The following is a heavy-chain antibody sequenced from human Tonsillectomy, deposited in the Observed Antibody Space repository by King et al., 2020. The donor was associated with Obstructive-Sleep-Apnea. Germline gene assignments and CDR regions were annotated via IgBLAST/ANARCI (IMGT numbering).Heavy chain of an antibody. D-gene: IGHD3-22*01. J-gene: IGHJ4*02. Sequence: QLVQSGAEVKKPGASVKVSCKASGYTFTGYYIHWVRQAPGQGLELMGWINPKSGGTNYAQNFQGWVTMTRDTSISTAYMELRSLRSDDTAVYFCARDISSGYDCWGQGTPVTVSS. CDR1: GYTFTGYY. CDR3: ARDISSGYDC. V-gene: IGHV1-2*04. CDR2: INPKSGGT.